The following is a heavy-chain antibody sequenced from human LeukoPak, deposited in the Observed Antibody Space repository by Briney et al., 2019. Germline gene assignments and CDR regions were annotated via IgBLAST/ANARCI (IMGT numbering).Heavy chain of an antibody. CDR2: ISASATNT. D-gene: IGHD3-22*01. V-gene: IGHV3-23*01. Sequence: GGSLRLSCAASGFAFNSYAMSWVRQAPGKGLEWVSAISASATNTYYADSVKGRFTMSRDNSKNTLYLQMSSLTAEDTALYYCAKNSVRSGYYYDYWGQGTLVTVSS. CDR1: GFAFNSYA. CDR3: AKNSVRSGYYYDY. J-gene: IGHJ4*02.